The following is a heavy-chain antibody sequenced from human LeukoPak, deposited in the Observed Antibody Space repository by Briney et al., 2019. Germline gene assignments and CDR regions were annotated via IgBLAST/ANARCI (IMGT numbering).Heavy chain of an antibody. CDR2: ISDTGTS. V-gene: IGHV4-59*01. Sequence: SETLSLTCIVSGGSISGYYWSWIRQPPGRGLEWIGYISDTGTSIYNPSLKNRLSMLVDTSKNHFYLNLTSVTAADTAIYYCARTRTYLDYWGQGALVTVSS. J-gene: IGHJ4*02. CDR1: GGSISGYY. D-gene: IGHD1-7*01. CDR3: ARTRTYLDY.